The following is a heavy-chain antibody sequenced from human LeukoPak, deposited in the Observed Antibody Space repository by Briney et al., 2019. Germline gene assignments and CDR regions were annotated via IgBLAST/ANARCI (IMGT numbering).Heavy chain of an antibody. V-gene: IGHV3-30*02. Sequence: GGSLRLSCAASGFTFSSYAMHWVRQAPGKGLEWVAFIRYDGSDKYYADSVKGRFTISRDNSKNTLYLQMNSLRAEDTAVYYCAKARATRDGYNLGYWGQGTLVTVSS. CDR2: IRYDGSDK. J-gene: IGHJ4*02. CDR3: AKARATRDGYNLGY. D-gene: IGHD5-24*01. CDR1: GFTFSSYA.